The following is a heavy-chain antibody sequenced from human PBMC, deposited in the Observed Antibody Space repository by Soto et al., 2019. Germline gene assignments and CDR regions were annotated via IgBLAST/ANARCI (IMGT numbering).Heavy chain of an antibody. D-gene: IGHD6-19*01. Sequence: EVQLVESGGGLVQPGGSLRLSCAASGFTFSHYNMNWVRQAPGKGLEWVSYISSSSGTIFYADYVKGRFTISRDTAKSSLYLQMHSLRDDDTAIYYCARGIAVAGTYWFDSWGQGTLVTVSS. CDR2: ISSSSGTI. CDR1: GFTFSHYN. J-gene: IGHJ5*01. V-gene: IGHV3-48*02. CDR3: ARGIAVAGTYWFDS.